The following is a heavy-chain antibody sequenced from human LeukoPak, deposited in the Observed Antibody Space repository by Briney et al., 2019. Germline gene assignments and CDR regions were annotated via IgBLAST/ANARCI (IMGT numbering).Heavy chain of an antibody. CDR1: GGTFSSYA. CDR2: IIPILGIA. J-gene: IGHJ4*02. D-gene: IGHD6-19*01. CDR3: ARGRGSSGWPFDY. V-gene: IGHV1-69*04. Sequence: SVKVSCKASGGTFSSYAISWVRQAPGQGPEWMGRIIPILGIANYAQKFQGRVTITADKSTSTAYMELSSLRSEDTAVYYCARGRGSSGWPFDYWGQGTLVTVSS.